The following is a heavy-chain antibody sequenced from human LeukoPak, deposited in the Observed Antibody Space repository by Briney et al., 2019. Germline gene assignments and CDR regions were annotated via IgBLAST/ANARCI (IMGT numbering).Heavy chain of an antibody. V-gene: IGHV4-39*01. Sequence: SETLSLTCTVSGGSIRSSYYYWGWIRQPPGKGLEWIGSIYDSGSTYYNPSLKSRVTISVDTSKNQFSLKLNSVTAADTAVYYCARGQAYYDYVWGSYRQKYPLDYWGQGTLVTVSS. D-gene: IGHD3-16*02. CDR2: IYDSGST. J-gene: IGHJ4*02. CDR3: ARGQAYYDYVWGSYRQKYPLDY. CDR1: GGSIRSSYYY.